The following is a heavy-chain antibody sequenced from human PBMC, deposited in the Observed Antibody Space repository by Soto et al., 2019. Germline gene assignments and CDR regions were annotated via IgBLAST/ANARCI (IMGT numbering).Heavy chain of an antibody. Sequence: GSLRLSCAVSGVTLSNVWMNWVRQAPGKGPEWVGRIKSKTDGGTVEYAAPVKDRFTISRDDSENTLYLQMNSLKTEDTAVYYCARDRSRGSIGDYWGQGTLVTVSS. CDR3: ARDRSRGSIGDY. D-gene: IGHD3-10*01. CDR2: IKSKTDGGTV. V-gene: IGHV3-15*07. CDR1: GVTLSNVW. J-gene: IGHJ4*02.